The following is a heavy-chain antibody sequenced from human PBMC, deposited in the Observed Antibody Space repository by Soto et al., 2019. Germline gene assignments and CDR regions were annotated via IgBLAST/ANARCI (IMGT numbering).Heavy chain of an antibody. Sequence: GGSLRLSCAASGFSFSSYAMHWVRQAPGKGLEWVSAISFGGSKTYYADSVKGRFTISRDNSKNTLYLQMNSLRAEDTAVYYCAKNPGYYYDSTGYHFDYWGQGTLVTVSS. CDR2: ISFGGSKT. CDR3: AKNPGYYYDSTGYHFDY. D-gene: IGHD3-22*01. J-gene: IGHJ4*02. CDR1: GFSFSSYA. V-gene: IGHV3-30*18.